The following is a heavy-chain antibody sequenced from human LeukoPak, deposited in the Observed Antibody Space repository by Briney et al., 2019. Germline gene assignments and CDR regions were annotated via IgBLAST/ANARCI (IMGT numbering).Heavy chain of an antibody. D-gene: IGHD4-11*01. CDR1: GYTFTSYY. CDR2: INPSGGST. J-gene: IGHJ5*02. V-gene: IGHV1-46*01. Sequence: APVKVSCKASGYTFTSYYMHWVRQAPGQGLEWMGIINPSGGSTSYAQKFQGRVTMTRDTSTSTVYMELSSLRSEDTAVYYCARRETDYSNYNWFDPWGQGTLVTVSS. CDR3: ARRETDYSNYNWFDP.